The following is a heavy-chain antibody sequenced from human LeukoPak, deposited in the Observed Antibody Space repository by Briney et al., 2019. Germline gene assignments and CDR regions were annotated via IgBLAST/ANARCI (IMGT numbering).Heavy chain of an antibody. D-gene: IGHD6-13*01. CDR2: IHYSEST. CDR1: GGSISSSNYY. J-gene: IGHJ2*01. CDR3: ARVYYSNSYDYWYFDL. V-gene: IGHV4-39*06. Sequence: SETLSLTCTVSGGSISSSNYYWGWIRQPPGKGLEWIGSIHYSESTYYNPSLKSRVTISVDTSKNQFPLKLSSVTAADTAVYYCARVYYSNSYDYWYFDLWGRGTLVTVSS.